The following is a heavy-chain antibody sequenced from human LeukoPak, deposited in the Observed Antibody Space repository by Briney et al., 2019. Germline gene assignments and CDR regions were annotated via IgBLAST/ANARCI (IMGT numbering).Heavy chain of an antibody. D-gene: IGHD2-15*01. V-gene: IGHV1-69*04. J-gene: IGHJ2*01. Sequence: ASVKVSCKASGGTFSSYAISWVRQAPGQGLEWMGRIIPILGIANYAQKFQGRVMITADKSTSTAYMELSSLRSEDTAVYYCARDGCSGGSCYLGSYWYFDLWGRGTLVTVSS. CDR2: IIPILGIA. CDR1: GGTFSSYA. CDR3: ARDGCSGGSCYLGSYWYFDL.